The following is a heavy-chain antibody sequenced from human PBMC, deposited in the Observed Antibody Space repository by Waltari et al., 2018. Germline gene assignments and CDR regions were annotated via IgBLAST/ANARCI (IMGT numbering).Heavy chain of an antibody. Sequence: QVQLQESGPGRVKPSETLSLTCTVSGGSISSHYWSWIRQPPGKGLEWIGYIYYSGSTNYNPSLKSRVTISVDTSKNQFSLKLSSVTAADTAVYYCARSPLVGWFDPWGQGTLVTVSS. V-gene: IGHV4-59*11. CDR3: ARSPLVGWFDP. D-gene: IGHD2-15*01. J-gene: IGHJ5*02. CDR2: IYYSGST. CDR1: GGSISSHY.